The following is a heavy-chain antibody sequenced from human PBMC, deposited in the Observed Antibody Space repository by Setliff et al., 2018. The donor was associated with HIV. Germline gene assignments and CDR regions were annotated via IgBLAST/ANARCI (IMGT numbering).Heavy chain of an antibody. CDR1: GFSFNNYY. Sequence: PGGSLRLSCIASGFSFNNYYMTWVRQAPGKGLEWVGNIKSDGTEKNYADSVRGRFTISRDNTKNSLYLQMDGLRVEDTAVYYCARKFRPGHGVDVWGQGTTVTVSS. CDR3: ARKFRPGHGVDV. D-gene: IGHD3-10*01. CDR2: IKSDGTEK. V-gene: IGHV3-7*01. J-gene: IGHJ6*02.